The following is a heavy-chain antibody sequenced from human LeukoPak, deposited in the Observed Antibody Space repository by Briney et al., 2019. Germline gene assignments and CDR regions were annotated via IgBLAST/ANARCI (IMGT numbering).Heavy chain of an antibody. CDR3: AKFSGPDAFDI. D-gene: IGHD6-19*01. V-gene: IGHV3-9*03. CDR1: GFTFDDYA. J-gene: IGHJ3*02. CDR2: ISWNSGSI. Sequence: GRSLRLSCAASGFTFDDYAMHWVRQAPGKGLEWVSGISWNSGSIGYADSVKGRFTISRDNAKNSLYLQMNSLRAEDMALYYCAKFSGPDAFDIWGQGTMVTVSS.